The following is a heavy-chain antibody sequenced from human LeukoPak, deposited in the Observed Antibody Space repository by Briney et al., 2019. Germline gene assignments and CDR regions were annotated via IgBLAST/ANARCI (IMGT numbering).Heavy chain of an antibody. CDR2: INPNSGGT. V-gene: IGHV1-2*02. J-gene: IGHJ4*02. CDR3: ARIMTPADHYFDY. Sequence: ASAKVSCKASGYTFTGYYMHWVRQAPGQGLEWMGWINPNSGGTKYAQKFQGRVTMTRDTSISTAHMELSSLRSDDTAMYYCARIMTPADHYFDYWGQGTLVTVSS. CDR1: GYTFTGYY. D-gene: IGHD4-11*01.